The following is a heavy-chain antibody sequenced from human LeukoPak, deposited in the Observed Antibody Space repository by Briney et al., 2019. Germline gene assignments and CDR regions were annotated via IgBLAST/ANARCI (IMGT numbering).Heavy chain of an antibody. CDR3: AREKYDGKSWDS. V-gene: IGHV1-2*06. CDR2: INPNSGGT. Sequence: ASVKVSCKASGYAFTGYYIHWVRQAPGQGLEWMGRINPNSGGTNYAQNLQGRVTMTRDTSISTAYMELTRLRSDDTAVYYCAREKYDGKSWDSWGQGTLVTVSP. J-gene: IGHJ4*02. CDR1: GYAFTGYY. D-gene: IGHD4-23*01.